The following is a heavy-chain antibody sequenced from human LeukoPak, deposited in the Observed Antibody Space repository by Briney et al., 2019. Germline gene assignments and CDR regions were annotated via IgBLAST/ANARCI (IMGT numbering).Heavy chain of an antibody. Sequence: PGGSLRLSCAASGFTFSSYAMSWVRQAPGKGPERVSAISGSGGSTYYADSVKGRFTISRDNSKNTLYLQMNSLRAEDTAVYYCAKDRYSRQQLVVPFDYWGQGTLVTVSS. CDR2: ISGSGGST. V-gene: IGHV3-23*01. CDR1: GFTFSSYA. J-gene: IGHJ4*02. CDR3: AKDRYSRQQLVVPFDY. D-gene: IGHD6-13*01.